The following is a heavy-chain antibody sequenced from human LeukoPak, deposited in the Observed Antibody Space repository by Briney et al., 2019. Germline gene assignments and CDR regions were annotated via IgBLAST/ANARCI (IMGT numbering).Heavy chain of an antibody. CDR1: GFTFSSYA. CDR2: IKQDGSEK. J-gene: IGHJ6*02. V-gene: IGHV3-7*01. Sequence: GGSLRLSCAASGFTFSSYAMSWVRQAPGKGLEWVANIKQDGSEKYYVDSVKGRFTISRDNAKNSLYLQMNSLRAEDTAVYYCARDRETYYYYGMDVWGQGTTVTVSS. CDR3: ARDRETYYYYGMDV.